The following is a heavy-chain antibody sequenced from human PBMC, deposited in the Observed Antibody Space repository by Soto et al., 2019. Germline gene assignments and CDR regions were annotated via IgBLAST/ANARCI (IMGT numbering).Heavy chain of an antibody. CDR3: ARHMIRGVLTTNFDY. CDR1: GYSFTSYW. V-gene: IGHV5-51*01. CDR2: IYPGDSDT. J-gene: IGHJ4*02. Sequence: PGESLKISCRTSGYSFTSYWIGWVRQMPGKGLEWTGIIYPGDSDTRYSPSFKGQVTISADRSISTAYLQWGSLKASDTAMYYCARHMIRGVLTTNFDYWGQGTLVTVSS. D-gene: IGHD3-10*01.